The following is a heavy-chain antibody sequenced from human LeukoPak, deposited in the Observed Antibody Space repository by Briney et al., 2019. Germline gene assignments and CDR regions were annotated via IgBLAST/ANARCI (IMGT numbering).Heavy chain of an antibody. CDR3: ARDRRGRVAVAGTSYFQY. CDR1: GFIFDDYA. CDR2: INWNGDST. D-gene: IGHD6-19*01. J-gene: IGHJ1*01. V-gene: IGHV3-20*04. Sequence: GGSLRLSCAASGFIFDDYAMSWVRQAPGKGLEWVSGINWNGDSTGYADSVKGRLTISRDNAKKSLFLQMNSLRAEDTALYYCARDRRGRVAVAGTSYFQYWGQGTLVTVSS.